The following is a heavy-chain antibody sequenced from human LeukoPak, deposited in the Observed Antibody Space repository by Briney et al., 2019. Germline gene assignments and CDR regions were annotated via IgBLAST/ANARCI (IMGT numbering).Heavy chain of an antibody. Sequence: GGSLRLSCAASGFTFSSYSMNWVRQAPGKGLEWVSSISSSSGNIYYADSVKGRFTISRDNSKNMIYLEMSSLKAEDTAVYYCAKDRSLVIGVAGNNFDYWGQGTLVTVSS. CDR3: AKDRSLVIGVAGNNFDY. D-gene: IGHD6-19*01. V-gene: IGHV3-21*04. CDR2: ISSSSGNI. CDR1: GFTFSSYS. J-gene: IGHJ4*02.